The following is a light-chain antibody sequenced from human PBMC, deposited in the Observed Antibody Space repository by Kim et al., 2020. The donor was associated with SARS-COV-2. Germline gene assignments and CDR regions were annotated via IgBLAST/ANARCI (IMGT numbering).Light chain of an antibody. CDR1: KLGDKY. Sequence: SYELTQPPSVSVSPGQTASITCSGDKLGDKYACWYQQKPGQSPVLVIYQDSKRPSGIPDRFSGSNSGNTATLTISGTQAMDEADYYCQAWDSSNVVFGGGTQLTVL. CDR2: QDS. V-gene: IGLV3-1*01. CDR3: QAWDSSNVV. J-gene: IGLJ2*01.